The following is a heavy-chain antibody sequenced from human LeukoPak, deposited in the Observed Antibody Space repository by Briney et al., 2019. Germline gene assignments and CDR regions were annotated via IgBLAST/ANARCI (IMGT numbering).Heavy chain of an antibody. CDR3: ATSINCNDYAFDS. CDR2: FDPEDGQT. Sequence: ASVKVSCKVSGNTLSDFSIHWVRQAPGKGLEWMGGFDPEDGQTVYAETFQDRVTMTEDSSTGTAYMDLHTLRSEDTAIYYCATSINCNDYAFDSWGQGTLVTVSS. V-gene: IGHV1-24*01. J-gene: IGHJ4*02. D-gene: IGHD4-17*01. CDR1: GNTLSDFS.